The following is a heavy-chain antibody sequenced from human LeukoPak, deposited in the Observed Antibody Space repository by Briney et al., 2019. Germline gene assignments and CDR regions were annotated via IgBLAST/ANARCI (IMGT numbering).Heavy chain of an antibody. CDR1: GGSISSYY. J-gene: IGHJ4*02. CDR2: IYPSGST. D-gene: IGHD5-18*01. Sequence: PSETLSLTCTVSGGSISSYYCSWIRQPAGKGLEWIGRIYPSGSTSYSPSLKSRVTMSVDTSKNQFSLKLSSVTAADTAVYYCARETSDTAMASYYFDQWGQGTLVTVSS. CDR3: ARETSDTAMASYYFDQ. V-gene: IGHV4-4*07.